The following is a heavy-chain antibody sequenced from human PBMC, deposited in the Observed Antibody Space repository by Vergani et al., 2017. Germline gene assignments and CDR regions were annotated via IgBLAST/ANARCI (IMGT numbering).Heavy chain of an antibody. CDR2: IIPILGIA. V-gene: IGHV1-69*08. D-gene: IGHD3-10*01. J-gene: IGHJ6*02. CDR1: GGTFSSYT. CDR3: AREGHYYGSGSSYYGMDV. Sequence: QVQLVQSGAEVKKPGSSVKVSCKASGGTFSSYTISWVRQAPGQGLEWMGRIIPILGIANYAQKFQGRVTITADKSTSTAYMELSSLRSEDTAVYYWAREGHYYGSGSSYYGMDVWGQGTTVTVSS.